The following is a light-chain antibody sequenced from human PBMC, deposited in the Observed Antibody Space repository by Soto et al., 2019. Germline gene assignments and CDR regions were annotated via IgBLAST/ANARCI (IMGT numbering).Light chain of an antibody. V-gene: IGKV3-20*01. J-gene: IGKJ1*01. CDR2: GAS. CDR1: QSVSSTY. Sequence: EIVLTQSPGTLSLSPGERATLSCRASQSVSSTYLAWYQHKLGQAPRRLIYGASSKASGIPDRFSGSGSGTDFTLTISRLEPEDFAVYYCQQYGSSPRSFGQGTKVEVK. CDR3: QQYGSSPRS.